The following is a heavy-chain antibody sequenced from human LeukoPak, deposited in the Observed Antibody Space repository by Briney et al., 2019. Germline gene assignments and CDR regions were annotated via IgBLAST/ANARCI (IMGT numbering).Heavy chain of an antibody. V-gene: IGHV3-66*04. CDR2: IYSGGST. CDR3: ARRGGDEGSFDY. Sequence: GGSLRLSCAASGFNVSNNYMSWVRQAPGKGLEWVSVIYSGGSTYYADSVKGRFTISRDNSKNTLYLQMNSLRAEDTAVYYCARRGGDEGSFDYWGQGTLVTVSS. CDR1: GFNVSNNY. J-gene: IGHJ4*02. D-gene: IGHD3-10*01.